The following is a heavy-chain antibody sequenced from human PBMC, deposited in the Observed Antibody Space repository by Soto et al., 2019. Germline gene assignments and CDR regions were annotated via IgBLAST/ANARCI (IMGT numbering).Heavy chain of an antibody. CDR1: GFSLTTSGVG. Sequence: SGPTLVNPTQTLTLTCDFSGFSLTTSGVGLGWFRQPPGKALEWLALIYWDDDKRYSPSLKSRLTITKDTSRNQVVLTMTNMDPVDTATSYCAHRRDASADSGVFDPWGQGTLVTVSS. D-gene: IGHD6-25*01. CDR2: IYWDDDK. V-gene: IGHV2-5*02. CDR3: AHRRDASADSGVFDP. J-gene: IGHJ5*02.